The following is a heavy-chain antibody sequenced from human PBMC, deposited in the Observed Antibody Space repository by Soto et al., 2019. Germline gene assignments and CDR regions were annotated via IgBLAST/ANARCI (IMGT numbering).Heavy chain of an antibody. J-gene: IGHJ5*02. V-gene: IGHV3-30*18. CDR3: AKDSSGWYWAWFDP. CDR1: GFTFSSYG. CDR2: ISYDGSNK. Sequence: QVQLVEPGGGVVQPGRSLRLSCAASGFTFSSYGMHWVRQAPGKGLEWVAVISYDGSNKYYADSVKGRFTISRDNSKNTLYLQMNSLRAEDTAVYYCAKDSSGWYWAWFDPWGQGTLVTVSS. D-gene: IGHD6-19*01.